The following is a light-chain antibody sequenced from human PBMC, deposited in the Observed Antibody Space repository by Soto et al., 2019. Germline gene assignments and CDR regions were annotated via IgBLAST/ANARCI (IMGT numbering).Light chain of an antibody. J-gene: IGKJ1*01. V-gene: IGKV4-1*01. Sequence: DIVMTQSPDSLAVSLGERATINCKSSQSVLYSSNNKNYLAWYQQKPGQPPKLLISWASTRETGVPDRFSGSGSGADFTLTISSLQAEAVAVYYCQQYYATPQTFGQGTKVEIK. CDR2: WAS. CDR1: QSVLYSSNNKNY. CDR3: QQYYATPQT.